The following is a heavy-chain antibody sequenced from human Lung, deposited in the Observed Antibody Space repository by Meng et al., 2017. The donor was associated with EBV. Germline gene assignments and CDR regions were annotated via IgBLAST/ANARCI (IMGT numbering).Heavy chain of an antibody. J-gene: IGHJ5*01. Sequence: EVQLRESGGALVQPGGSLRLSCTVSGFSFNTYGVAWVRQAPGKGPEWVAGIGGSGGIINYADSVKGRFTISTDKSKNTLFLQMNSLRVEDTAIYYCAKSRGWDLLAWLDSWGHGTLVTVSS. CDR1: GFSFNTYG. CDR3: AKSRGWDLLAWLDS. D-gene: IGHD2-15*01. V-gene: IGHV3-23*01. CDR2: IGGSGGII.